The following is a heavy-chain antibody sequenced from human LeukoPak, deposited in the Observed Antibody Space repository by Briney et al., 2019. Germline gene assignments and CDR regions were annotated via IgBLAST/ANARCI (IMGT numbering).Heavy chain of an antibody. Sequence: GTSLRLSCAASGFTFSSYAMSWVRQAPGKGLEWVSAISGSGGSTYYADSVKGRFTISRDNSKNTLYLQMTSLRAEDTAVYFCAKVHTSSWSHWGQGTLVTVSS. CDR3: AKVHTSSWSH. D-gene: IGHD2-2*01. V-gene: IGHV3-23*01. CDR1: GFTFSSYA. CDR2: ISGSGGST. J-gene: IGHJ4*02.